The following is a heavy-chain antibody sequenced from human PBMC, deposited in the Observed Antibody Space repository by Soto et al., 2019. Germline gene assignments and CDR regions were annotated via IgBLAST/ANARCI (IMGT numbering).Heavy chain of an antibody. Sequence: GGSLRLSCAASGFTFSSYAMHWVRQAPGKGLEWVAVISYDGSNKYYADSVKGRFTISRDNSKNTLYLQMNSLRAEDTAVYYCATLPYYYDSSGYYQQVHWGQGTLVTVSS. D-gene: IGHD3-22*01. CDR2: ISYDGSNK. J-gene: IGHJ4*02. CDR1: GFTFSSYA. CDR3: ATLPYYYDSSGYYQQVH. V-gene: IGHV3-30-3*01.